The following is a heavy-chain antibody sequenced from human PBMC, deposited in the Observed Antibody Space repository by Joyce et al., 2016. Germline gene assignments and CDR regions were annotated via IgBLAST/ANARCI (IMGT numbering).Heavy chain of an antibody. CDR1: GFRMKSYG. CDR3: ARDRGSDDPIDY. D-gene: IGHD2-15*01. CDR2: IWYDGKNK. V-gene: IGHV3-33*01. J-gene: IGHJ4*02. Sequence: QVQLMESGGGVVQPGTSLRLSCRTSGFRMKSYGMHWVRQAPGKGLEWVAVIWYDGKNKYYADSVKGRFTVSRDNSKNTLSLEMSSLRADDTAVYHCARDRGSDDPIDYWGQGTLVTVSS.